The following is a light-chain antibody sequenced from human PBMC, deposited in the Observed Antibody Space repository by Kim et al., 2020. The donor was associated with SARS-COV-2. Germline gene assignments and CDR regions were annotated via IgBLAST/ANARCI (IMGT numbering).Light chain of an antibody. V-gene: IGKV2D-29*02. Sequence: DIAMTQTPLSLSVIPGQPASISCKSGQSLLHGDGKTYLYWYVQKPGQSPQLLIHEVSKRFSGVPDRFTGSGSGTNFTLKIARVEAEDVGVYYCLQTLGIPPTFGQGTKVDIK. CDR2: EVS. CDR1: QSLLHGDGKTY. J-gene: IGKJ1*01. CDR3: LQTLGIPPT.